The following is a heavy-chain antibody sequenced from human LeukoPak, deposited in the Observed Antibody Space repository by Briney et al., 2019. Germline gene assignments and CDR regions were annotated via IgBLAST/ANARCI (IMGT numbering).Heavy chain of an antibody. V-gene: IGHV3-30*07. D-gene: IGHD6-6*01. CDR2: ISYDGSNK. CDR3: AKDPSVDP. Sequence: GGSLRLSCAASGFTFSSYAMHWVRQAPGKGLEWVAVISYDGSNKYYADSVKGRFTISRDNSKNTLYLQMNSLRAEDTAVYYCAKDPSVDPWGQGTLVTVSS. CDR1: GFTFSSYA. J-gene: IGHJ5*02.